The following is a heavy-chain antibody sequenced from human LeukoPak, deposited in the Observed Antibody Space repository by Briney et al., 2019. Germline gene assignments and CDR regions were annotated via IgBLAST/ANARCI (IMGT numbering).Heavy chain of an antibody. CDR1: GYTFTSYA. J-gene: IGHJ1*01. CDR3: ARAQEPLYYYGSGSYWPPFQH. CDR2: INAGNGNT. D-gene: IGHD3-10*01. V-gene: IGHV1-3*01. Sequence: GASVNVSCTASGYTFTSYAMHWVRQAPGQRLEWMGWINAGNGNTKYSQKFQGRVTITRDTSASTAYMELSSLRSEDTAVYYCARAQEPLYYYGSGSYWPPFQHWGQGTLVTVSS.